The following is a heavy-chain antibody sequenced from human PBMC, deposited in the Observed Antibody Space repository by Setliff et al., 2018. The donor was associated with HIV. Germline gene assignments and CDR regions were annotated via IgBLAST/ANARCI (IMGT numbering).Heavy chain of an antibody. V-gene: IGHV1-69*05. J-gene: IGHJ4*02. CDR2: IIPMFGAA. CDR1: GGTFSSYA. D-gene: IGHD5-18*01. CDR3: ARTLPQYTNLFDY. Sequence: GASVKVSCKASGGTFSSYAISWVRQAPGQGLEWMGGIIPMFGAANYAQKFQGRVTITTDASTSAAYMELSSLRSDDTAVYYCARTLPQYTNLFDYWGQGTLVTVSS.